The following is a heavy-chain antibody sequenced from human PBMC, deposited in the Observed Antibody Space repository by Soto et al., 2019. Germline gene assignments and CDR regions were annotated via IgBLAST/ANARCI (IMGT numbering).Heavy chain of an antibody. CDR2: VSASGSIT. V-gene: IGHV3-23*01. D-gene: IGHD2-15*01. CDR1: GFTFSSYD. J-gene: IGHJ4*02. CDR3: AKGDCSGGRCYRGFDY. Sequence: GGSLRLSCAASGFTFSSYDMSWVRQAPGEGLEWVSGVSASGSITSYADSAKGRFTISRDNAKNTMFLQMNSLRAEDTAVYFCAKGDCSGGRCYRGFDYWGQGTLVTVSS.